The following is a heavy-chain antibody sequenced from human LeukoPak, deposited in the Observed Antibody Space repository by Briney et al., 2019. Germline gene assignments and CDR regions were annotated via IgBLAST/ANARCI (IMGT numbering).Heavy chain of an antibody. Sequence: PSGGSLRLSCAASGFTFSSYAMSWVRQAPGKGLEGVSAIRGSGGSTYYADSVKVRFTISRDNAKNSLYLQMNSLRAEDTAVYYCARGSTVTSRWVYYYYMDVWGKGTTVTVSS. CDR1: GFTFSSYA. D-gene: IGHD4-17*01. CDR2: IRGSGGST. CDR3: ARGSTVTSRWVYYYYMDV. V-gene: IGHV3-23*01. J-gene: IGHJ6*03.